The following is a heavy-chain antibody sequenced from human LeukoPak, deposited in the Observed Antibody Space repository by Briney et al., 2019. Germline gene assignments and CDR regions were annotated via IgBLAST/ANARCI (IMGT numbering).Heavy chain of an antibody. CDR2: ISGSGGST. CDR3: AKSRGAINDVFDI. CDR1: GFTFSSYA. Sequence: GGSLRLSCAASGFTFSSYAMSWVRQAPGKGLEWVSAISGSGGSTYYADSVKGRFTISRDNSKNTLYVQMSSLRAEDTAEYYCAKSRGAINDVFDIWGQGTMVTVSA. V-gene: IGHV3-23*01. D-gene: IGHD3-22*01. J-gene: IGHJ3*02.